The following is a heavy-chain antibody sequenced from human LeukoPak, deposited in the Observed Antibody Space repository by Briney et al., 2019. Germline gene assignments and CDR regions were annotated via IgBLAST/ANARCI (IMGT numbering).Heavy chain of an antibody. CDR3: ATVAVIRGVTYFDS. D-gene: IGHD3-10*01. J-gene: IGHJ4*02. CDR1: GVSISSYY. V-gene: IGHV4-59*01. CDR2: LFYSGST. Sequence: PAETLSLTCTVSGVSISSYYWSWIRQPPGKGLEWVAYLFYSGSTDYNPSLESRVTISVDTSKNQFSLQLRSVNAADTDVYYCATVAVIRGVTYFDSWGQGTLVTVSS.